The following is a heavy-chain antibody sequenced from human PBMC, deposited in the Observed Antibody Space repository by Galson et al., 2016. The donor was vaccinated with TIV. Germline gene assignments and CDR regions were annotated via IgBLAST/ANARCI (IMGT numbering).Heavy chain of an antibody. CDR1: TFKVSDNY. CDR2: ISSGGTT. CDR3: ARERRHCGNECYLYYYFGMDV. J-gene: IGHJ6*02. V-gene: IGHV3-66*02. Sequence: SLRLSCAASTFKVSDNYMTWVRQAPGKGLEWVSIISSGGTTHYANSVRSRFTMSRETDKNTVYLQMNNLRAEDTAVYYCARERRHCGNECYLYYYFGMDVWGQGATVTVSS. D-gene: IGHD2-21*01.